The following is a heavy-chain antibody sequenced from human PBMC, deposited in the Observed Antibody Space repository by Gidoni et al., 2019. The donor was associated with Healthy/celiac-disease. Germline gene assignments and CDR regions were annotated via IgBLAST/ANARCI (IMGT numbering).Heavy chain of an antibody. J-gene: IGHJ4*02. CDR2: IYYSGST. V-gene: IGHV4-39*07. CDR3: ARVTVAGTKGLDY. CDR1: GGSISSSSYY. Sequence: QLQLPESGPGLVKPSETLSLTCTVSGGSISSSSYYWGWIRQPPGKGLDWIGGIYYSGSTYYNPSLKSRVTISVDTSKNQFSLKLSSVTAADTAVYYCARVTVAGTKGLDYWGQGTLVTVSS. D-gene: IGHD6-19*01.